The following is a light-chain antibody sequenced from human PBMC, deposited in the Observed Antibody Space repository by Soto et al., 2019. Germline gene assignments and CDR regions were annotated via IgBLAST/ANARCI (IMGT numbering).Light chain of an antibody. Sequence: EIVMTQSPGTLSVSPGERATLSCRASQTIDTNLAWYQQKPGQAPRLLIFGASTRATGIPARFSGSGSGTEFSLTITSLQSEDFAPYYCQQYNNRPPWTFGQGTKVDIK. CDR2: GAS. CDR3: QQYNNRPPWT. V-gene: IGKV3-15*01. CDR1: QTIDTN. J-gene: IGKJ1*01.